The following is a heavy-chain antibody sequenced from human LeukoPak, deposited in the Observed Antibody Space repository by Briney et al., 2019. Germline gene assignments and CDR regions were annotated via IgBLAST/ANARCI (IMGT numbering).Heavy chain of an antibody. D-gene: IGHD2-2*01. Sequence: PSETLSLTCTVSGGSISSYYWSWIRQPAGKGLEWIGRIYTSGSTNYNPSLKSRVTMSVDTSKNQFSLKLSSVTAADTAVYYCARVGGEYQLLWDPNDYYMDVWGKGTTVTVSS. CDR1: GGSISSYY. CDR3: ARVGGEYQLLWDPNDYYMDV. V-gene: IGHV4-4*07. CDR2: IYTSGST. J-gene: IGHJ6*03.